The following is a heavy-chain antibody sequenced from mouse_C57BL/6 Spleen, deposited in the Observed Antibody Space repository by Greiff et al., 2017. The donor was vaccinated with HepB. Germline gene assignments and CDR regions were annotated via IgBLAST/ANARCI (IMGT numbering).Heavy chain of an antibody. J-gene: IGHJ2*01. CDR1: GYAFSSSW. CDR3: AGGENVVAPFDY. D-gene: IGHD1-1*01. Sequence: QVQLKQSGPELVKPGASVKISCKASGYAFSSSWMNWVKQRPGKGLEWIGRIYPGDGDTNYNGKFKGKATLTADKSSSTAYMQLSSLTSEDSAVYFCAGGENVVAPFDYWGQGTTLTVSS. V-gene: IGHV1-82*01. CDR2: IYPGDGDT.